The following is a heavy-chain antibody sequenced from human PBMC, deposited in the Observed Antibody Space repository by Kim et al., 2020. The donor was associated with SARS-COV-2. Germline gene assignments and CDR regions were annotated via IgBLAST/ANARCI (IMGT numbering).Heavy chain of an antibody. CDR3: ARGRGVRVPTVAYYYYGMDV. D-gene: IGHD3-10*01. Sequence: RVTISVDTSKNQFSLKLSSVTAADTAVYYCARGRGVRVPTVAYYYYGMDVWGQGTTVTVSS. J-gene: IGHJ6*02. V-gene: IGHV4-34*01.